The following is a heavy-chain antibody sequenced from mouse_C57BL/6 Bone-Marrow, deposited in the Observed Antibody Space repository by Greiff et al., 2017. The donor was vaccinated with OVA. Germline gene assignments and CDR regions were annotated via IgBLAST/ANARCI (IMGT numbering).Heavy chain of an antibody. V-gene: IGHV10-1*01. CDR3: VRHNWDEYFDV. D-gene: IGHD4-1*01. CDR2: IRSKSNNYAT. J-gene: IGHJ1*03. Sequence: EVKLMESGGGLVQPKGSLKLSCAASGFSFNTYAMNWVRQAPGKGLEWVARIRSKSNNYATYYADSVKDRFTISRDDSESMLYLQMNNLKTEDTAMYYCVRHNWDEYFDVWGTGTTVTVSS. CDR1: GFSFNTYA.